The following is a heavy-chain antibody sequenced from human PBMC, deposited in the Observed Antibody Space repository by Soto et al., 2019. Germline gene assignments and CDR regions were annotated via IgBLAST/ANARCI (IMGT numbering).Heavy chain of an antibody. CDR2: IIPILGIA. V-gene: IGHV1-69*02. CDR1: GGIFSSYT. CDR3: ARVRDPRGGGAVNGFDP. J-gene: IGHJ5*02. D-gene: IGHD2-21*01. Sequence: SVKVSCKAFGGIFSSYTISWVRQAPGQGLEWMGRIIPILGIANYAQKFQGRVTITADKSTSTAYMELSSLRSEDTAVYYCARVRDPRGGGAVNGFDPWGQGTLVTVAS.